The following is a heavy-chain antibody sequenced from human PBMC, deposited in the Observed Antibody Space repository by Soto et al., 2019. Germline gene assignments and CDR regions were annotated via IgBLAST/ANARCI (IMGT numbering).Heavy chain of an antibody. J-gene: IGHJ4*02. CDR3: AREPYYYDTSGYYYFFDY. CDR2: ISSTGSYT. V-gene: IGHV3-11*06. D-gene: IGHD3-22*01. Sequence: GGSLRLSCAASGFTFNDYYMTWSRQAPGTGLEWVSYISSTGSYTKYADSVKGRFTISRDNAKNSLYLQMNSLRDEDMAVYYCAREPYYYDTSGYYYFFDYWGQGTLVTVSS. CDR1: GFTFNDYY.